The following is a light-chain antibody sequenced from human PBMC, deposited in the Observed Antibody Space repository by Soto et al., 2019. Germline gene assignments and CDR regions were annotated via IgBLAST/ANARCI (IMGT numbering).Light chain of an antibody. J-gene: IGKJ4*01. CDR3: QQYGSSPPLT. CDR2: GAS. CDR1: QSVSSSY. V-gene: IGKV3-20*01. Sequence: EIVLTQSPGTLSLSPGERATLSCRASQSVSSSYLAWYQQKPGQDPRLLIYGASSRATGILDRFSGSGSGTDFTLTISRREPEDFAVYYCQQYGSSPPLTFGGGTKVEIK.